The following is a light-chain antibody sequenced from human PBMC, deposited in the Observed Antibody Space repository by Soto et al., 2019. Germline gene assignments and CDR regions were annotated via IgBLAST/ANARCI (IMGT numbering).Light chain of an antibody. V-gene: IGLV1-44*01. CDR2: SNN. J-gene: IGLJ3*02. Sequence: QSVLTQPPSASGTPGQRVTISCSGSSSNIGSNTVNWYQQLPGTAPKLLIYSNNQRPSGVPARFSGSKSGTSASLAISGLQSEDEADYYCAAWDDSLHGWVFGGGTKLTVL. CDR3: AAWDDSLHGWV. CDR1: SSNIGSNT.